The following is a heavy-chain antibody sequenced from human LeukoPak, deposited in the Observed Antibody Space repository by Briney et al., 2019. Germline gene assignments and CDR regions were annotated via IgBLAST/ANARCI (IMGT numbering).Heavy chain of an antibody. CDR3: ARLMVRGVDYYYYYMDV. CDR1: GGSISSSSYY. Sequence: PSETLSLTCTVSGGSISSSSYYWGWIRQPPGKGLEWIGEVNHSGSTNYNPSLKSRVTISVDTSKNQFSLKLNSVTAADTAVYYCARLMVRGVDYYYYYMDVWGKGTTVTISS. CDR2: VNHSGST. D-gene: IGHD3-10*01. V-gene: IGHV4-39*07. J-gene: IGHJ6*03.